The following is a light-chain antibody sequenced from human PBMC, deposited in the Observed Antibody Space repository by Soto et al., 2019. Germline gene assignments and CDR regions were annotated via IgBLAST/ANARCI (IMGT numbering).Light chain of an antibody. CDR2: DST. Sequence: LTQSPDTLSLSPGERAILSCGASQSIDNFVAWDQHKPGHPPRLLIYDSTNRAPGVSARFSATASGTDFTLNINNLEPEDFAGYYCQHRSKWPPGLTFGGGTRIEIK. J-gene: IGKJ4*01. CDR3: QHRSKWPPGLT. V-gene: IGKV3-11*01. CDR1: QSIDNF.